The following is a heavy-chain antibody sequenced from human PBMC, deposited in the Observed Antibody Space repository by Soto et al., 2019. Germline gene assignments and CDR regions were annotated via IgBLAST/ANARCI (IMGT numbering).Heavy chain of an antibody. D-gene: IGHD3-10*01. CDR3: AKERTPRHYGSGSTHFGY. J-gene: IGHJ4*02. CDR1: GFTFSSYG. V-gene: IGHV3-30*18. CDR2: ISYDGSNK. Sequence: QVQLVESGGGVVQPGRSLRLSCAASGFTFSSYGMHWVRQAPGKGLEWVAVISYDGSNKYYADSVKGRFTISRDNSKNPLYLQMTSRIAEATAGYYCAKERTPRHYGSGSTHFGYWGQGTLVTVAP.